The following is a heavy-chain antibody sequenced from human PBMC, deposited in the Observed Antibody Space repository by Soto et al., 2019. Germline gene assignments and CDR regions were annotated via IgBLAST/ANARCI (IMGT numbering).Heavy chain of an antibody. D-gene: IGHD2-8*01. Sequence: QVQLVQSGAEVKKPGSSVKVSCKASGGTFSSYAISWVRQAPGQGLEWMGGIIPIFGTANYAQKFQGRVTMTAVEATSTAYMELSSLRSEDTAVYYWASELYPWKLNWFDPWGQGTLVTVSA. CDR1: GGTFSSYA. CDR2: IIPIFGTA. J-gene: IGHJ5*02. V-gene: IGHV1-69*12. CDR3: ASELYPWKLNWFDP.